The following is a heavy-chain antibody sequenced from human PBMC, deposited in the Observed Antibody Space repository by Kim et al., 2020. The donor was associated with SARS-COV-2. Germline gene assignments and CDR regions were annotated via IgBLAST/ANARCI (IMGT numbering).Heavy chain of an antibody. Sequence: SVKVSCKASGFTFTSSAVQWVRQARGQRLEWIGWIVVGSGNTNYAQKFQERVTITRDMSTSTAYMELSSLRSEDTAVYYCAASRCSSTSCYELDPWGQGTLVTVSS. V-gene: IGHV1-58*01. D-gene: IGHD2-2*01. J-gene: IGHJ5*02. CDR1: GFTFTSSA. CDR2: IVVGSGNT. CDR3: AASRCSSTSCYELDP.